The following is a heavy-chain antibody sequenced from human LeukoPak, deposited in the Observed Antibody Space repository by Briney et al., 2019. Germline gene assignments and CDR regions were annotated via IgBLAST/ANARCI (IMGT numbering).Heavy chain of an antibody. J-gene: IGHJ4*02. CDR1: GFTFSSYS. V-gene: IGHV3-21*01. CDR3: ARVGSGWYLDH. D-gene: IGHD6-19*01. Sequence: EGSLRLSCAASGFTFSSYSMNWVRQAPGKGLEWVSSISSSSSYIYYADSVKGRFTISRDNAKNSLYLQMNSLRAEDTAVYYCARVGSGWYLDHWGQGTLVTVSS. CDR2: ISSSSSYI.